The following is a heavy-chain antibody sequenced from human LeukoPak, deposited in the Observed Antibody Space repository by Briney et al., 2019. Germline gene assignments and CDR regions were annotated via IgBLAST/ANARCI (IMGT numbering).Heavy chain of an antibody. Sequence: GGSLRLSCAASGFTFSSYGMHWVRQAPGKGLEWVAFIRYDGSNKYYADSVKGRFTISRDNSKNTLYLHVNSLRPEDTAVYYCAKDGRPSGYYLDYFDYWGQGTLVTVSS. CDR2: IRYDGSNK. J-gene: IGHJ4*02. CDR1: GFTFSSYG. CDR3: AKDGRPSGYYLDYFDY. D-gene: IGHD3-22*01. V-gene: IGHV3-30*02.